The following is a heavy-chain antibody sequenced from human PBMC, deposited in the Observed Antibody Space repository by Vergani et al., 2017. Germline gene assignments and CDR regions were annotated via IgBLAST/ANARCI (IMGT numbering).Heavy chain of an antibody. V-gene: IGHV3-74*01. Sequence: EVQLVESGGGLVQTGGSLRLSCAASGFTFSSYWMHWVRQAPGKGLVCVSRINSDGSSTSYADSVKGRFTISRDNAKNTLYLQMNSLRAEDTAVYYCARDPNMDFDYWGQGTLVTVSS. CDR3: ARDPNMDFDY. CDR1: GFTFSSYW. CDR2: INSDGSST. D-gene: IGHD4/OR15-4a*01. J-gene: IGHJ4*02.